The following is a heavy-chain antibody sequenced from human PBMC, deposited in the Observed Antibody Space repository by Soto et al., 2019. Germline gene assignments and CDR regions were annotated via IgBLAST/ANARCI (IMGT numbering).Heavy chain of an antibody. CDR2: IYYSGST. J-gene: IGHJ5*02. V-gene: IGHV4-59*01. D-gene: IGHD3-9*01. CDR3: ARGKRPYDILTGYYGNWFDP. CDR1: GGSISSYY. Sequence: PSETLSLTCTVPGGSISSYYWSWIRQPPGKGLEWIGYIYYSGSTNYNPFLKSRVTISVDTSKNQFSLKLSSVTAADTAVYYCARGKRPYDILTGYYGNWFDPWGQGTLVTVSS.